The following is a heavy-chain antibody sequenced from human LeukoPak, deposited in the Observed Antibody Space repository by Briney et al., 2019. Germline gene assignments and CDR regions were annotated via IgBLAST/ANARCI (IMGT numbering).Heavy chain of an antibody. CDR3: ARDRGTWNDDGFDY. J-gene: IGHJ4*02. CDR2: IYISGST. CDR1: GGSISSGIYY. D-gene: IGHD1-1*01. Sequence: SETLSLTCTVSGGSISSGIYYWGWIRQPPGKGLEWIGSIYISGSTNYNPSLKSRVTMSVDTSKNQFSLKLSSVTAADTAVYYCARDRGTWNDDGFDYWGQGTLVTVSS. V-gene: IGHV4-39*07.